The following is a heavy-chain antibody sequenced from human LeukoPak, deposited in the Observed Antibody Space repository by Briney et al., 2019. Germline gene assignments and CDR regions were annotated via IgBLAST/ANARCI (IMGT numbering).Heavy chain of an antibody. CDR1: GFTFSSFT. D-gene: IGHD3-3*01. Sequence: PGGSLRLSCAASGFTFSSFTMNWVRQAPGKGLEWVSYISSSGSTIYYADSVEGRFTISRDNAKNSLYLQMNSLRAEDTAVYYCARERSPKYFNLWGRGTLVTVSS. CDR3: ARERSPKYFNL. V-gene: IGHV3-48*04. CDR2: ISSSGSTI. J-gene: IGHJ2*01.